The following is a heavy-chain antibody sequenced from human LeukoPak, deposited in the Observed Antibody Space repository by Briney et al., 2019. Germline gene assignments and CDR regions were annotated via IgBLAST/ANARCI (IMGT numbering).Heavy chain of an antibody. CDR1: GFSFSGYW. Sequence: PGGSLRLSCAASGFSFSGYWMHWVRQIPGKGLVWVSHINSDGSITNYADSVKGRFTISRDNAKNTLYLQMNSLRAEDTAVYYCAREVGAIDFRGQGTLVTVSS. CDR2: INSDGSIT. V-gene: IGHV3-74*01. D-gene: IGHD1-26*01. J-gene: IGHJ4*02. CDR3: AREVGAIDF.